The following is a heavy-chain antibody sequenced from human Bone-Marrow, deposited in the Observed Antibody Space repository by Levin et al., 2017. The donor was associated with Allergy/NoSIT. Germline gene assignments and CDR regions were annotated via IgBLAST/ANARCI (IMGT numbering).Heavy chain of an antibody. Sequence: ASVKVSCKASGYTFIGYFIHWVRQAPGQGLEWMGWINPHSGATTYAQEFQGRVTMTRDTSTSTAYMELSRLGSDDTAFYYCARVYGGSTVGALPLNYFDPWGQGTLVTVSS. D-gene: IGHD1-26*01. CDR2: INPHSGAT. CDR1: GYTFIGYF. CDR3: ARVYGGSTVGALPLNYFDP. V-gene: IGHV1-2*02. J-gene: IGHJ5*02.